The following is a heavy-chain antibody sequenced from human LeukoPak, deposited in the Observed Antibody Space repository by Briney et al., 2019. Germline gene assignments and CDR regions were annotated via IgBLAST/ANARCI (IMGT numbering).Heavy chain of an antibody. CDR2: IIPIFGTA. Sequence: SVKVSCKASGGTFSSSAISWVRQAPGQGLEWMGGIIPIFGTANYAQKFQGRVTITTDESTSTAYMELSSLRSEDTAVYYCARSTTYYDRLLAFDIWGQGTMVTVSS. J-gene: IGHJ3*02. CDR3: ARSTTYYDRLLAFDI. D-gene: IGHD3-22*01. CDR1: GGTFSSSA. V-gene: IGHV1-69*05.